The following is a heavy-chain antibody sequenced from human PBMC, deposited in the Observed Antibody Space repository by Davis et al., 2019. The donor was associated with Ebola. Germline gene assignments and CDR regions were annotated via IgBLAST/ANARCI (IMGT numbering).Heavy chain of an antibody. D-gene: IGHD6-19*01. CDR2: ISYDGSKK. CDR1: RFTFSNYP. CDR3: ARDNSRSGWFFRPYGMDV. Sequence: GESLKISCEASRFTFSNYPMHWVRQGPGKGLEWVAVISYDGSKKYYADSVKGRVTISRDNSKNTVYLQMSSLREKDAAVYYCARDNSRSGWFFRPYGMDVWGQGTTVTVSS. J-gene: IGHJ6*02. V-gene: IGHV3-30-3*01.